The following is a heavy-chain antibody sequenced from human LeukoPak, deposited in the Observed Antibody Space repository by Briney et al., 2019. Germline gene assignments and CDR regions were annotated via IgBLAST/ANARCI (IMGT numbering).Heavy chain of an antibody. D-gene: IGHD7-27*01. J-gene: IGHJ5*02. CDR3: ARVPVGTWFDP. CDR1: GYSISSGYY. V-gene: IGHV4-38-2*02. Sequence: PSETLSLTCTVSGYSISSGYYWGWIRQPPGKGLEWIGSIYHSGSTYYNPSLKSRVTISVDTSKNQSSLKLSSVTAADTAVYYCARVPVGTWFDPWGQGTLVTVSS. CDR2: IYHSGST.